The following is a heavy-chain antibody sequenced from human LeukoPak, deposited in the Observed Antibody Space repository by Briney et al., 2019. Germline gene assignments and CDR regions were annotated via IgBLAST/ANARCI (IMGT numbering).Heavy chain of an antibody. CDR1: GGSISSYY. CDR2: IYTSGST. Sequence: SSETPSLTCTVSGGSISSYYWSWIRQPPGKGLEWIGYIYTSGSTNYNPSLKSRVTMSLDTSRNQFSLKLSSVTAADTAVYYCATQGLGDRSGHSWFDPWGQGTLVTVSS. V-gene: IGHV4-4*09. CDR3: ATQGLGDRSGHSWFDP. J-gene: IGHJ5*02. D-gene: IGHD3-22*01.